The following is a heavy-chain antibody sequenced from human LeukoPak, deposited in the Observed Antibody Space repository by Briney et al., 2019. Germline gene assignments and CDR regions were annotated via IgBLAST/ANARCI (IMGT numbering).Heavy chain of an antibody. CDR1: GGSISSSSYH. V-gene: IGHV4-39*01. Sequence: SETLSLTCTVSGGSISSSSYHWGWLRQPPGTGLEWIGSIYYIGSTYYTPSLKSRVTISVDTSKNQFSLELSSVTAADTPVYYCARHARGRSGSYTIDYWGQGTLVTVSS. CDR2: IYYIGST. CDR3: ARHARGRSGSYTIDY. J-gene: IGHJ4*02. D-gene: IGHD3-10*01.